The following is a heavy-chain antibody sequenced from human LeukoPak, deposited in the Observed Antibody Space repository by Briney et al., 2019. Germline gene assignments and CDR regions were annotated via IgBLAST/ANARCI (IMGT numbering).Heavy chain of an antibody. J-gene: IGHJ6*02. D-gene: IGHD3-16*01. CDR3: ARGGGLDV. Sequence: GGSLRLSCAASGFSFSYYWMHWVRQGSGKGPVWVSRIIGDGTRTDYADSVKGRFTISRDNAKSTLYLQMSNLRAEDTAVYFCARGGGLDVWGQGATVTVSS. CDR2: IIGDGTRT. V-gene: IGHV3-74*01. CDR1: GFSFSYYW.